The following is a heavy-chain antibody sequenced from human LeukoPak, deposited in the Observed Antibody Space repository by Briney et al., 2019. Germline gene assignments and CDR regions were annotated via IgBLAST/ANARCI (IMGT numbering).Heavy chain of an antibody. V-gene: IGHV4-59*01. CDR3: ARVLGYCSSTSCYPYNWFDP. J-gene: IGHJ5*02. CDR2: IHYSGST. D-gene: IGHD2-2*01. Sequence: PSETLSLTCTVSGGSISSYYWSWIRQPPGKGLEWIGDIHYSGSTNYNPSLKSRVTISVDTSKNQFSLKLSSVTAADTAVYYCARVLGYCSSTSCYPYNWFDPWGQGTLVTVSS. CDR1: GGSISSYY.